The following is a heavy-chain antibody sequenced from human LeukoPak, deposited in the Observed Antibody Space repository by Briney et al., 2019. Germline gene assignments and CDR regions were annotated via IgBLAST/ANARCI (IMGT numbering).Heavy chain of an antibody. D-gene: IGHD4-17*01. CDR1: GFTFSDYY. Sequence: PGGSLRLSCAASGFTFSDYYMSWIRQAPGKGLEWVSYISSSGSTIYYADSVKGRFAISRDNSKNTLYLQMSSLRAEDTALYYCAKALGGTPVPSDYWGQGTLVTVSS. J-gene: IGHJ4*02. V-gene: IGHV3-11*01. CDR2: ISSSGSTI. CDR3: AKALGGTPVPSDY.